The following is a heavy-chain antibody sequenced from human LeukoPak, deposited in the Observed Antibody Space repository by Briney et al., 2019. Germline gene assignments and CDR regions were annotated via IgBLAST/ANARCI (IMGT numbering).Heavy chain of an antibody. CDR2: INSDGSGS. Sequence: GGSLRLSCAASGFTFSTYWMHWVRQAPGKGLVWVSRINSDGSGSGYADSVKGRFTISRDNAKNTLYPQMNSLRAEDTAVYYCARDSEDAFDIWGQGTMVTVSS. CDR1: GFTFSTYW. J-gene: IGHJ3*02. V-gene: IGHV3-74*01. D-gene: IGHD3-10*01. CDR3: ARDSEDAFDI.